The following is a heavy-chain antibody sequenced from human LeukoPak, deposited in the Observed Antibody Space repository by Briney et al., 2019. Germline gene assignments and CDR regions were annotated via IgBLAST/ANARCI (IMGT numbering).Heavy chain of an antibody. CDR3: ARGRVSSSTWYSTYYYFFYMDF. CDR2: VDHTGST. CDR1: DESVTMYY. V-gene: IGHV4-59*02. Sequence: SGTLSVTCTVSDESVTMYYLSWSRQPPGKRLEWIGYVDHTGSTKFNPSLNGRVSISRDTSNNFFSLRLRSVTAADTAVYFCARGRVSSSTWYSTYYYFFYMDFWGKGTTVTVSS. D-gene: IGHD4-11*01. J-gene: IGHJ6*03.